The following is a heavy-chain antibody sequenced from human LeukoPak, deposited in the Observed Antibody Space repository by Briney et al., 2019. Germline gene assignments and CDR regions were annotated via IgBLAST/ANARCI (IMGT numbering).Heavy chain of an antibody. V-gene: IGHV3-23*01. Sequence: GGSLRLSCAASGFTFSSYAMSWVRQAPGKGLEWVSSISGSGGATYYADSVKGRFTISRDNSKNTLYLQMNSLRAEDTAVYYCARGLAAAGHWGQGTLVTVSS. D-gene: IGHD6-13*01. CDR3: ARGLAAAGH. CDR2: ISGSGGAT. J-gene: IGHJ4*02. CDR1: GFTFSSYA.